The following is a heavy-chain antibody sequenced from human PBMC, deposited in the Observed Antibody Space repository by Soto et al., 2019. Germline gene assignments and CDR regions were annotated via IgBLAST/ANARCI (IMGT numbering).Heavy chain of an antibody. CDR1: GGSITSSSYY. CDR3: ATQEVGGSYVYTFDP. Sequence: QLHLRESGPGLVKPSETLSLTCTVSGGSITSSSYYWGWIRQPPGKGLEWIGSIYYSGSTYYNPSPKVRVTISVDSSKNQFSLKLSSVTAADPAVYYCATQEVGGSYVYTFDPWGQGTLVTVSS. V-gene: IGHV4-39*01. D-gene: IGHD1-26*01. CDR2: IYYSGST. J-gene: IGHJ5*02.